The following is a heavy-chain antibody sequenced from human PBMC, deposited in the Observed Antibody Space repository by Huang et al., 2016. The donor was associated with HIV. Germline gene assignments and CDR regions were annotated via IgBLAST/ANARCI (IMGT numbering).Heavy chain of an antibody. V-gene: IGHV3-74*01. CDR2: INSDGGSS. J-gene: IGHJ4*02. CDR1: GFTFSSYW. CDR3: VRDPRIQSWLNYFDY. D-gene: IGHD3-22*01. Sequence: EVQLVESGGGLVQPGGSLRLSCAAFGFTFSSYWMHWVRQAPGKGLVWVSRINSDGGSSGYADSVKGRFTISRDNAKNTLYLQMNSLRAEDTAVYYCVRDPRIQSWLNYFDYWGQGTLVSVSS.